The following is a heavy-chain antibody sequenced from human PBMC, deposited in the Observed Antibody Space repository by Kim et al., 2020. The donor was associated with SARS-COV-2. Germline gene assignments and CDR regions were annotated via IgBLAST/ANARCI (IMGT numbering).Heavy chain of an antibody. V-gene: IGHV3-23*01. CDR1: GFTFSSCA. CDR2: ITAHCDMT. D-gene: IGHD6-13*01. J-gene: IGHJ5*02. Sequence: GGSLRLSCAASGFTFSSCAMGLVRQAPGKGLEWVSSITAHCDMTYYGDSVKGCFTISRDNSKNTLYLQMASLRGEDTAVYYCAKGLRGPAAATWYFAPWG. CDR3: AKGLRGPAAATWYFAP.